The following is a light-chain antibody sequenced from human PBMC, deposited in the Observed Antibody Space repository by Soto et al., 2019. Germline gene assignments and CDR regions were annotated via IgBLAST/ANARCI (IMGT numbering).Light chain of an antibody. CDR2: AAS. CDR1: QSISSY. J-gene: IGKJ5*01. Sequence: DIQMTQSPSSLSASVGDRVTLTCRARQSISSYLNWYQQKPGKAPKLLIYAASSLQSGVPSRFSGSGSGTDFTLTISSLQPEDFATYYCQHADSFPLITFGQGTRLEIK. CDR3: QHADSFPLIT. V-gene: IGKV1-39*01.